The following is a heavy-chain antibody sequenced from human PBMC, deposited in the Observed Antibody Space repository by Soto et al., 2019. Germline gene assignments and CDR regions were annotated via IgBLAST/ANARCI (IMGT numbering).Heavy chain of an antibody. CDR2: IYYSGSA. J-gene: IGHJ6*02. CDR1: GGSNSSSTYC. CDR3: ARHGVDYGDYASYYYYGMDV. V-gene: IGHV4-39*01. D-gene: IGHD4-17*01. Sequence: QLQLQESGPGLVKPSETLSLTCTVSGGSNSSSTYCWGWIRQPPGKGLEWIGMIYYSGSAYYNPSLKSRVTISIDTSKNQFSLRLSSVTAADTAVYYCARHGVDYGDYASYYYYGMDVWGRGTTVTVSS.